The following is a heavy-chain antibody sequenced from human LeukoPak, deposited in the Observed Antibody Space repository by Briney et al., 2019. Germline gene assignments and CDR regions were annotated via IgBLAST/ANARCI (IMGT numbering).Heavy chain of an antibody. CDR3: VKVAKYYYGSETYYFFEH. CDR1: GFTFSSYS. D-gene: IGHD3-10*01. V-gene: IGHV3-21*01. J-gene: IGHJ4*02. CDR2: ISSSSSYI. Sequence: GGSLRLSCAASGFTFSSYSMNWVRQAPGEGLEWVSSISSSSSYIYYADSVRGRFTISRDNAKNSLYLQMNSLRVEDTGIYYCVKVAKYYYGSETYYFFEHWGQGTPVTASS.